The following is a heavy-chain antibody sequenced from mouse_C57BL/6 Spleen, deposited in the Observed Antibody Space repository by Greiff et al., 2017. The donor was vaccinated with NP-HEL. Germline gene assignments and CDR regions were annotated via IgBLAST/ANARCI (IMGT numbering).Heavy chain of an antibody. CDR1: GFTFTDYY. Sequence: EVQLQQSGGGLVQPGGSLSLSCAASGFTFTDYYMSWVRQPPGKALEWLGFIRNKANGYTTEYSASVKGRFTISRDNSQSILYLQMNALRAEDSATYYCASLYGPTDYWGQGTTLTVSS. J-gene: IGHJ2*01. V-gene: IGHV7-3*01. D-gene: IGHD1-1*02. CDR3: ASLYGPTDY. CDR2: IRNKANGYTT.